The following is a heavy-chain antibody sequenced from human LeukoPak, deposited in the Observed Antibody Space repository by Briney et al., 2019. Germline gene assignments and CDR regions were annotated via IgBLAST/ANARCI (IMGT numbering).Heavy chain of an antibody. D-gene: IGHD3-16*01. V-gene: IGHV1-18*04. CDR3: ARGQASGYVGAYYYYGMTV. CDR1: GYTFTSYG. Sequence: GASVKVSCKASGYTFTSYGISWVRQTPGQGLEWMGWISAYNGNTNYAQKLQGRVTMTTDTSTSTAYMELRSLRSDDTAVYYCARGQASGYVGAYYYYGMTVWAKGPRSPSPQ. CDR2: ISAYNGNT. J-gene: IGHJ6*04.